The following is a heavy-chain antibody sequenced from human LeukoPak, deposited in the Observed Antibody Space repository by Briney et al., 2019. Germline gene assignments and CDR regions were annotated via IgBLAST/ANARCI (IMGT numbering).Heavy chain of an antibody. V-gene: IGHV4-34*01. CDR2: INHSGST. D-gene: IGHD3-22*01. J-gene: IGHJ6*02. CDR3: ARDEIYYDSSGYYYYYYYGMDV. CDR1: GGSFSGYY. Sequence: SETLSLTCAVYGGSFSGYYWSWIRQPPGKGLEWIGEINHSGSTNYNPSLKSRVTISVDTSKNQFSLKLSSVTAADTAVCYCARDEIYYDSSGYYYYYYYGMDVWGQGTTVTVSS.